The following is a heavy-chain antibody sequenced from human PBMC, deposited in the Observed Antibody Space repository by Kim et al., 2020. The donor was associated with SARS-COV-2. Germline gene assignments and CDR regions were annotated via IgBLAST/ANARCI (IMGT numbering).Heavy chain of an antibody. V-gene: IGHV3-21*01. CDR2: ISSSSSYI. CDR3: ARGDYCPRGVCQSNGMDV. D-gene: IGHD2-8*02. J-gene: IGHJ6*02. CDR1: GFTFSIYS. Sequence: GGSLRLSCTASGFTFSIYSMNWVRQAPGKGLEWVSSISSSSSYIKYADSVKGRFTISRDNAKNSLYLQMNSLGAEDTAVFYCARGDYCPRGVCQSNGMDVWGQGTTVTVSS.